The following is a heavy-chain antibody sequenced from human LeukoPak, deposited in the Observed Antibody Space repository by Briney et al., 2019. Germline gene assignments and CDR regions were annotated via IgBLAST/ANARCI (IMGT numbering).Heavy chain of an antibody. Sequence: PGRSLRLSCAASGFTFSSYGMHWVRQAPGTGLEGGAVISYDGSNEYYAASVKGRFTISRDNSKTTLYLQMNSLRAEDTAVYYCTKGLWYYYDSSGYVDYWGQGTLVTVSS. CDR3: TKGLWYYYDSSGYVDY. J-gene: IGHJ4*02. CDR1: GFTFSSYG. CDR2: ISYDGSNE. V-gene: IGHV3-30*18. D-gene: IGHD3-22*01.